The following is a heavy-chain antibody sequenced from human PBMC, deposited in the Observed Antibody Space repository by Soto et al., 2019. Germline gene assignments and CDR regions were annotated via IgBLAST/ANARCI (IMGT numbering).Heavy chain of an antibody. CDR2: ISYDGSNK. J-gene: IGHJ6*02. CDR3: AKDRGRVSGTTGDYYYGMDV. CDR1: GFTFSSYG. V-gene: IGHV3-30*18. D-gene: IGHD1-7*01. Sequence: GGSLRLSCAASGFTFSSYGMHWVRQAPGKGLEWVAVISYDGSNKYYADSVKGRFTISGDNSKNTLYLQMNSLRAEDTAVYYCAKDRGRVSGTTGDYYYGMDVWGQGTTVNVSS.